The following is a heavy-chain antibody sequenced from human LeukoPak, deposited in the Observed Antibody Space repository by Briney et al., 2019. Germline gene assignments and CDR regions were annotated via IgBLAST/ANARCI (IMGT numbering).Heavy chain of an antibody. Sequence: GGSLRLSCAASGFTFSTYAVSWVRQAPGKGLECVSAVRGSGTDTYYADSVKGRFTISRDNSKNTLYLQMNSLRAEDTAIYYCAKTSRANSAYDSPFDYWGQGTLVTVSS. CDR1: GFTFSTYA. CDR3: AKTSRANSAYDSPFDY. D-gene: IGHD5-12*01. V-gene: IGHV3-23*01. J-gene: IGHJ4*02. CDR2: VRGSGTDT.